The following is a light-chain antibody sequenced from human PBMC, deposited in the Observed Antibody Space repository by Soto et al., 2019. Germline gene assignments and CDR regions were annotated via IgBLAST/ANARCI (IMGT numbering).Light chain of an antibody. CDR3: QQRSNWPLT. J-gene: IGKJ4*01. Sequence: EIVLTLSPATLSLSPGERATLSCRASQSVGRYLAWYQQKVGQAPRLLIYDTSTGATGIPARFSGSGSGTDFTLTISSLEPEDFAVYYCQQRSNWPLTFGGGTEVEI. V-gene: IGKV3-11*01. CDR2: DTS. CDR1: QSVGRY.